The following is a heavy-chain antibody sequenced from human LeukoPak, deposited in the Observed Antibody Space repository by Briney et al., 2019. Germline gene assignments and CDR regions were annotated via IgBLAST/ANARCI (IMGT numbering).Heavy chain of an antibody. CDR1: GYTLTELS. CDR3: ARGDYYDSSGYDEGFDY. D-gene: IGHD3-22*01. Sequence: ASVKVSCKVSGYTLTELSMHWVRQAPGKGLEWMGGFDPEDGETIYAQKFQGRVTMTRDTSTSTVYMELSSLRSEDTAVYYCARGDYYDSSGYDEGFDYWGQGTLVTVSS. J-gene: IGHJ4*02. CDR2: FDPEDGET. V-gene: IGHV1-24*01.